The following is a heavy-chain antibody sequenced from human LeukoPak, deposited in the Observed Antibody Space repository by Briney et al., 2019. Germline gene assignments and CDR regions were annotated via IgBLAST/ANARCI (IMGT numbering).Heavy chain of an antibody. V-gene: IGHV1-8*01. D-gene: IGHD4-23*01. CDR3: AREGGLMTTVVIDAFDI. J-gene: IGHJ3*02. CDR2: MNPNTGNT. CDR1: GYTFNSYD. Sequence: ASVKVSCKASGYTFNSYDINWVRQATGQGLEWMGWMNPNTGNTGYGERFQGRVTMTRDNSISTAYMELNSLTSEDTAVYYCAREGGLMTTVVIDAFDIWGQGTMVTVSS.